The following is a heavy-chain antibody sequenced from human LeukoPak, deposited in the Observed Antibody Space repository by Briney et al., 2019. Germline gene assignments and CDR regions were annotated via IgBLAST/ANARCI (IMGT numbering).Heavy chain of an antibody. Sequence: GGSLRLSCAASGFTFSSYAMSWVRQAPGKGLEWVSAISGSGGSTYYADSVKGRFTISRDNSKNTLYLQMNSLRAEDTAVYYCAKEGLGGTMIVVVIDSGYMDVWGKGTTVTVSS. CDR3: AKEGLGGTMIVVVIDSGYMDV. CDR1: GFTFSSYA. CDR2: ISGSGGST. J-gene: IGHJ6*03. D-gene: IGHD3-22*01. V-gene: IGHV3-23*01.